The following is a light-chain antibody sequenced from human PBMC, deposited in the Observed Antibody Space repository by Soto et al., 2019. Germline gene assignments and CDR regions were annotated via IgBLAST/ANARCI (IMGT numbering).Light chain of an antibody. CDR1: QSISSW. CDR3: QQYNSSPLT. J-gene: IGKJ4*01. Sequence: DIQMTQSPSTLSASVGDRVTITCRASQSISSWLAWYQQKPGKAPKLLIYKASSLESGVPSRFSGSGSGTEFTLTISSLQPDDSATYYCQQYNSSPLTFGGGPKVDIK. V-gene: IGKV1-5*03. CDR2: KAS.